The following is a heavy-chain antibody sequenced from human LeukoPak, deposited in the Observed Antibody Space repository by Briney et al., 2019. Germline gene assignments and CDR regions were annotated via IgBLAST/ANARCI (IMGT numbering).Heavy chain of an antibody. CDR2: ISGSGGST. J-gene: IGHJ4*02. D-gene: IGHD6-19*01. Sequence: PGGSLRLSCAASGFTFSIYAMSWVRQAPGKGLEWVSTISGSGGSTYFADSVKGRFTISRDDSKNTLYLQMNSLRAEDTAVYYCAKDQGEGYSSGWYAPGFDYWGQGTLVTVSS. CDR1: GFTFSIYA. V-gene: IGHV3-23*01. CDR3: AKDQGEGYSSGWYAPGFDY.